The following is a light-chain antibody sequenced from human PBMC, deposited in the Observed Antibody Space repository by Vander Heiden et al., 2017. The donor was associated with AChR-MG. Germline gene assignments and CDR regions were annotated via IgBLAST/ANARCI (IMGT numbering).Light chain of an antibody. V-gene: IGKV2-30*02. CDR3: MQSTHWPPWT. CDR1: QRLVHSDGNTY. J-gene: IGKJ1*01. CDR2: KVS. Sequence: DVVLTQSPPSLPANLGQPASISCRSSQRLVHSDGNTYLNWYQQRPGRSPRHLINKVSTRDAGAPDRFSGSGSGTDFTLSISRVEAEDVGVYYCMQSTHWPPWTFGQGTKVEIK.